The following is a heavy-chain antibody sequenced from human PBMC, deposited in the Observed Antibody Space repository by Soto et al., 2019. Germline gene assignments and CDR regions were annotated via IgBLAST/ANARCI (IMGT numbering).Heavy chain of an antibody. CDR1: GGSISSYY. CDR2: IYYSGRT. V-gene: IGHV4-59*08. J-gene: IGHJ4*02. Sequence: SETLSLTCTVSGGSISSYYWSWIRQPPGKGLEWIGYIYYSGRTNYNPSHKSRVTISVDTSKNQFSLKLSSVTAADTAVYYCSRHSKLQDTAMVSFDYWGQGTLVTVSS. D-gene: IGHD5-18*01. CDR3: SRHSKLQDTAMVSFDY.